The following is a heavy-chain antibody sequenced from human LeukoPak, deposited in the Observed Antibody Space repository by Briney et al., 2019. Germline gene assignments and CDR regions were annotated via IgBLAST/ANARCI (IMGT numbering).Heavy chain of an antibody. Sequence: PGGSLRLSCAASGFTFRSYAMHWVRQAPGKGLEWVAVISYDGSNKYYADSVKGRFTISRDNSKNTLYLQMNSLRAEDTAVYYCARGRDGYFDYWGQGTLVTVSS. V-gene: IGHV3-30*04. CDR2: ISYDGSNK. CDR3: ARGRDGYFDY. CDR1: GFTFRSYA. J-gene: IGHJ4*02. D-gene: IGHD5-24*01.